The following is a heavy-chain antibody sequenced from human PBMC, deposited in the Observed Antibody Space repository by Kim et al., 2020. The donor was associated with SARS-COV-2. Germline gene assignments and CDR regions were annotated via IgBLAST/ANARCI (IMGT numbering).Heavy chain of an antibody. D-gene: IGHD3-10*01. Sequence: ASVKVSCEASGYSFSSYAINWVRQAPGQGLEWMGWINTETGNPTYAPGFTGRFVFALDTSVRSAHVQISSLQAEDTAVYYCAKDTLPYYYGSGNRDAFDIWGQGTMVTLPS. CDR2: INTETGNP. V-gene: IGHV7-4-1*02. J-gene: IGHJ3*02. CDR1: GYSFSSYA. CDR3: AKDTLPYYYGSGNRDAFDI.